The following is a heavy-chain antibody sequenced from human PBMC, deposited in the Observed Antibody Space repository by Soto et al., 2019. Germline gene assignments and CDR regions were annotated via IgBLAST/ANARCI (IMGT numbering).Heavy chain of an antibody. J-gene: IGHJ5*02. CDR2: IGTAGDT. D-gene: IGHD1-26*01. CDR3: ARGSGVGATPDGTGWFDP. Sequence: HPGGSLRLSCAASGFTFGSYDMHWVRQATGKGLEWVSAIGTAGDTYYPGSVKGRFTISRENAKNSLYLQMNSLRAGDTAVYYCARGSGVGATPDGTGWFDPWGQGTLVTVSS. CDR1: GFTFGSYD. V-gene: IGHV3-13*01.